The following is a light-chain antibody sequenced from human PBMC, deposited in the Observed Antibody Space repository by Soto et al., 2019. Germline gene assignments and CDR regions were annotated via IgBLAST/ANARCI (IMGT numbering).Light chain of an antibody. CDR3: SSYIGTMTRI. J-gene: IGLJ2*01. V-gene: IGLV2-14*03. CDR2: NVS. CDR1: SSDIGGYNY. Sequence: QSALTQPASVSGSPGQSITISCTGTSSDIGGYNYVSWYQQHPGRAPKLIISNVSNRPSGVSNRFSGSKSGNTASLTISGLQADDEGDYYFSSYIGTMTRIFGGGTKLTVL.